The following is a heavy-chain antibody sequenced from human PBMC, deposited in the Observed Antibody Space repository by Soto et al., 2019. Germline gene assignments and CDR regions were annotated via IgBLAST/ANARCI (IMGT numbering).Heavy chain of an antibody. V-gene: IGHV4-34*01. CDR2: INHSGST. Sequence: SETLSLTCAVYGGSFSGYYWSWIRQPPGKGLGWIGEINHSGSTNYNPSLKSRVTISVDTSKNQFSLKLSSVTAADTAVYYCARGYYYDSSGYYFDYWGQGTLVTVSS. CDR1: GGSFSGYY. D-gene: IGHD3-22*01. J-gene: IGHJ4*02. CDR3: ARGYYYDSSGYYFDY.